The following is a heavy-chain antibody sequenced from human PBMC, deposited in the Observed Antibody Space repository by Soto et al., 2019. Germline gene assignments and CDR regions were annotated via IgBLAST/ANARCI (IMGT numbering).Heavy chain of an antibody. CDR2: INGSGVYI. Sequence: PVGSLRLPCAASGFTFSSHAMRWVLQAPRKGLEWVSIINGSGVYILYADAVKGRFTISRESSKNTLYLQMNSLRVEDTAVYYCAIIPGPSSSGYSRPDFEFWGRGNLVT. CDR3: AIIPGPSSSGYSRPDFEF. J-gene: IGHJ4*02. V-gene: IGHV3-23*01. D-gene: IGHD3-22*01. CDR1: GFTFSSHA.